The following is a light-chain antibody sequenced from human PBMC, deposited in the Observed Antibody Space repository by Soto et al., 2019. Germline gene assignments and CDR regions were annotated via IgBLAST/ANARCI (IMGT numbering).Light chain of an antibody. CDR2: GAS. CDR3: QQYVSSGT. Sequence: EIVLTEYPGTLSLSPGERSTLSCMASQSVSNNYLAWYQQKPGQAPRLLIYGASNRATGIPDRFSGSGSGTDFTLTISRLEPEDFAVYYCQQYVSSGTFGQGTKVDIK. CDR1: QSVSNNY. J-gene: IGKJ1*01. V-gene: IGKV3-20*01.